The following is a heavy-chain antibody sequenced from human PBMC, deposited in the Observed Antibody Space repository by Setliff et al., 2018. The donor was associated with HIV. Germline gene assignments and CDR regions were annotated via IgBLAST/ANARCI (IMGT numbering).Heavy chain of an antibody. D-gene: IGHD6-19*01. CDR1: GDSIGSSSYY. CDR2: IYYSGST. CDR3: ARHDGGGWYVRVLATSFDY. V-gene: IGHV4-39*01. J-gene: IGHJ4*02. Sequence: SETLSLTCTVSGDSIGSSSYYWAWIRQPPGKGLEWIGNIYYSGSTYYNPSLKTRVTISVDGSKNQFSLKLKSVTAADTAVYYCARHDGGGWYVRVLATSFDYWGQGTLVTVSS.